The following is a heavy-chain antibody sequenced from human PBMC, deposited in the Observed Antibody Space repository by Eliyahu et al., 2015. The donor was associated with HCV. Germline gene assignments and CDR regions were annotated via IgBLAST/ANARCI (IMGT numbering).Heavy chain of an antibody. Sequence: EAQLSESGGGLAQPGGSLRLSCAGSGFAFTNYAMSWVRQARGKGLDWVSAISGSGGSTYYADSVKGRFTISRDNSKNTVYLQMDSLRAEDTAVYYCAKVTGINWGSYSYYSMDVWGQGTTVTVSS. CDR2: ISGSGGST. J-gene: IGHJ6*02. CDR1: GFAFTNYA. V-gene: IGHV3-23*01. D-gene: IGHD7-27*01. CDR3: AKVTGINWGSYSYYSMDV.